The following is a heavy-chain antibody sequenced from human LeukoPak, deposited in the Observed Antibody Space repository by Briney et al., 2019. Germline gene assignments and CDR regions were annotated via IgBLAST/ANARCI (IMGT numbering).Heavy chain of an antibody. CDR3: AKEGAAPGPDVDH. D-gene: IGHD6-13*01. Sequence: SETLSLTCAVSGASIRNYYWSWIRQPAGRGLGWIGRIVPGGSTNYNPSLKSRVTMSVDTSKNHFSLKLSSVTAADAAVYYCAKEGAAPGPDVDHWGQGTLVIVSS. CDR1: GASIRNYY. CDR2: IVPGGST. V-gene: IGHV4-4*07. J-gene: IGHJ4*02.